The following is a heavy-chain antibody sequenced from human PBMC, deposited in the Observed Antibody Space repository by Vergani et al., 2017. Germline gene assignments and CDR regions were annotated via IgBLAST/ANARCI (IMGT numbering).Heavy chain of an antibody. J-gene: IGHJ5*02. V-gene: IGHV4-34*01. CDR2: IYYSGST. Sequence: QVQLQQWGAGLLKPSETLSLTCAVYGGSFSGYYWGWIRQPPGKGLEWIGSIYYSGSTYYNPSLKSRVTISVDTSKNQFSLKLRSVTAADTAVYYCARHDYGDYVDLFDPWGQGTLVTVSS. D-gene: IGHD4-17*01. CDR3: ARHDYGDYVDLFDP. CDR1: GGSFSGYY.